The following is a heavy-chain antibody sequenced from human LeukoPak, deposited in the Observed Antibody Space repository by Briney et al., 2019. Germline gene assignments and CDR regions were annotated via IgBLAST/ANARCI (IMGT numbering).Heavy chain of an antibody. D-gene: IGHD6-19*01. Sequence: SGTLSLTCTVSGGSISSYYWSWIRQPPGKGLEWIGSLYHSGSTNYNPSLNSRVTILVDTSKNQFSLKLTSATAADTAIYYCAGGAQWLAHDYWGQGTLVTVSS. V-gene: IGHV4-59*08. J-gene: IGHJ4*02. CDR3: AGGAQWLAHDY. CDR2: LYHSGST. CDR1: GGSISSYY.